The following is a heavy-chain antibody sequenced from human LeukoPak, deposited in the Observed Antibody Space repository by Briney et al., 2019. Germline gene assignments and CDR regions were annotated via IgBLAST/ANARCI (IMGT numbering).Heavy chain of an antibody. J-gene: IGHJ4*02. CDR2: IWYDGSNK. CDR1: GFTFSSYG. V-gene: IGHV3-33*01. D-gene: IGHD3-9*01. CDR3: AIGPSVLRYCDWLFPFDY. Sequence: PGGSLRLSCAASGFTFSSYGMHWVRQAPGKGLEWVAVIWYDGSNKYYADSVKGRFTISRDNSKNTLYLQMNSLRAEDTAVYYCAIGPSVLRYCDWLFPFDYWGQGALVTVAS.